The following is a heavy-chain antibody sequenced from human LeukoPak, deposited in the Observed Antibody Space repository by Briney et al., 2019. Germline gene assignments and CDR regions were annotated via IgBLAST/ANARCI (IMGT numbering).Heavy chain of an antibody. CDR3: ARDTRYGGNSRAFDI. J-gene: IGHJ3*02. Sequence: SETLSLTCTVSGGSISSYYWSWIRQPAGKGLEWIGRIYTSGSTNYNPSLKSRVTMSVDTSKNQFSLKLSSVTAADTAVYYCARDTRYGGNSRAFDIWGQGTMVTVSS. D-gene: IGHD4-17*01. CDR1: GGSISSYY. V-gene: IGHV4-4*07. CDR2: IYTSGST.